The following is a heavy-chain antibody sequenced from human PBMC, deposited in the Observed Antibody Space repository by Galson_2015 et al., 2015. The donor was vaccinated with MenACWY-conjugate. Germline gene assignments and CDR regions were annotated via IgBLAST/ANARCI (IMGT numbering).Heavy chain of an antibody. V-gene: IGHV1-18*01. D-gene: IGHD6-19*01. CDR1: GYTFTAHE. CDR3: ARRELRSGWYMYDS. CDR2: INAFNGHT. Sequence: SVKVSCKASGYTFTAHEIHWVRQAPGRQAPGHGLEWMGWINAFNGHTNYVANLQDRVTMTTDTSTNTAYMELRTLRSDDTAVYYCARRELRSGWYMYDSWGQGTLVTVSA. J-gene: IGHJ4*02.